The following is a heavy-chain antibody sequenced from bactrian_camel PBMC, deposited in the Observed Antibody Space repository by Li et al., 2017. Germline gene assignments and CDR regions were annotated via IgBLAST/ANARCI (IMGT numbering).Heavy chain of an antibody. CDR1: DYTHPSTY. Sequence: DVQLVESGGGSVQAGGSLRLSCAASDYTHPSTYMGWFRQVPGGPREGLAVLWIGGATTTYADSVKGRFIITRDKGKDLVYLQMNGLQPEDTGIYYCAALYTGISGCYSTSLVPASFEHWGQGTQVTVS. D-gene: IGHD2*01. J-gene: IGHJ4*01. CDR2: LWIGGATT. CDR3: AALYTGISGCYSTSLVPASFEH. V-gene: IGHV3S40*01.